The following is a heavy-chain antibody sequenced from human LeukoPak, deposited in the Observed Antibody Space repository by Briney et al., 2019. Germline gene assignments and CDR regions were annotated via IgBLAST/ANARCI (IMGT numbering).Heavy chain of an antibody. Sequence: ASVKVSCKASGYTFTGYYLHWVRQAPGQGLEWMGWILPSSGGPYYAQKFQGRITMSRDTSISTAYMELSSLTSGDTAVYYCVRKGEKYGDYDYWGQGALVTVSS. CDR1: GYTFTGYY. D-gene: IGHD4-17*01. CDR3: VRKGEKYGDYDY. V-gene: IGHV1-2*02. CDR2: ILPSSGGP. J-gene: IGHJ4*02.